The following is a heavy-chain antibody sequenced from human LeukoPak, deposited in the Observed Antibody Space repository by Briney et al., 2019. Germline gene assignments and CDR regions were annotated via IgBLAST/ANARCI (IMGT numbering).Heavy chain of an antibody. D-gene: IGHD5-12*01. CDR3: ARANSGYDPVYYFVLDV. J-gene: IGHJ6*02. CDR1: GYTFTGYY. Sequence: ASVKVSCKASGYTFTGYYMHWVRQAPGQGLEWMGWINPNSGGTNYAQKFRGRVTMTRDTSISTGYMDLSRLKSDDTAVYYCARANSGYDPVYYFVLDVWGQGTTVTVFS. CDR2: INPNSGGT. V-gene: IGHV1-2*02.